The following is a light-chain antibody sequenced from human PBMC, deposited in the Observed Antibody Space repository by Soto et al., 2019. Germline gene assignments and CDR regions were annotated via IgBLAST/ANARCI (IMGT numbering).Light chain of an antibody. Sequence: QSVLTQPASVSGFPGQSITISCTGTSSDFGGYNYVSWYQQYPGKAPKLMIFGVSDRPSGVSNRFSGSKSGNTASLTISGLQAEDEADYYCSSYKTSSTVVVFGGGTQLTVL. CDR3: SSYKTSSTVVV. J-gene: IGLJ2*01. CDR1: SSDFGGYNY. CDR2: GVS. V-gene: IGLV2-14*01.